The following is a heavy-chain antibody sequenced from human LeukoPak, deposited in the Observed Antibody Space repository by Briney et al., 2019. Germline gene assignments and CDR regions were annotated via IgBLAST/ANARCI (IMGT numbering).Heavy chain of an antibody. CDR2: INHSGST. V-gene: IGHV4-34*01. CDR1: GESFNNYY. J-gene: IGHJ4*02. Sequence: SETLSLTCAVYGESFNNYYWAWIRQPPGKGLEWIGEINHSGSTDYNPSLKSRVTMSLDTSKNQFTLKLNSVTAADTAVYYCARGSWYSSGPEDYWGQGTLVTVSS. D-gene: IGHD6-19*01. CDR3: ARGSWYSSGPEDY.